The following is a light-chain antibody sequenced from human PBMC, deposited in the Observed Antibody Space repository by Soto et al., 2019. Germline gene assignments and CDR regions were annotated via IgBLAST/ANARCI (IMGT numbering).Light chain of an antibody. J-gene: IGKJ5*01. V-gene: IGKV1-5*03. CDR3: QQYNSYSPA. CDR1: QSISSW. CDR2: KAS. Sequence: DIQTTQSPSTLSASVGDRVTITCRASQSISSWLAWYQQKPGKAPKLLIYKASTLESGVPSRFSGSGSGTEFTLTISSLQPDDFATYYCQQYNSYSPAFGHGTRLRL.